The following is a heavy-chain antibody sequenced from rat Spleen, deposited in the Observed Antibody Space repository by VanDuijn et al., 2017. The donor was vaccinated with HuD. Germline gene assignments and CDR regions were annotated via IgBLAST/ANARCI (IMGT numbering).Heavy chain of an antibody. Sequence: EVHLVESGGGLVQPGRSLKLSCVVSGFTFSNYDMAWVRQAPTKGLEWVASISTSGDNTYYRDSVKGRFTVSRDDAESTLYLKMDSLRSEDTAAYYCATHGGLYNWFAYWGQGTLVTVSS. V-gene: IGHV5-25*01. J-gene: IGHJ3*01. CDR2: ISTSGDNT. CDR1: GFTFSNYD. CDR3: ATHGGLYNWFAY.